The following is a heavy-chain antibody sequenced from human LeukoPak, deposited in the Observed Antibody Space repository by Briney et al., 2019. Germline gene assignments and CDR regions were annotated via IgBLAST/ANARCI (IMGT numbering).Heavy chain of an antibody. V-gene: IGHV3-48*01. CDR1: GFTFSSYS. CDR2: ISSSSSTI. Sequence: GGSLRLSCAASGFTFSSYSMNWVRQAPGKGPEWVSYISSSSSTIYYADSVKGRFTISGDNARNSLYLQMNSLRAEDTAVYYCARDLITIFGVVYGMDVWGQGTTVTVSS. CDR3: ARDLITIFGVVYGMDV. J-gene: IGHJ6*02. D-gene: IGHD3-3*01.